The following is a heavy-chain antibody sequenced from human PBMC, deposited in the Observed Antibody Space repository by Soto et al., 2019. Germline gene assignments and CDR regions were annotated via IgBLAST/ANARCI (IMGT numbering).Heavy chain of an antibody. V-gene: IGHV1-8*01. CDR1: GYTFTSYD. Sequence: QVQLVQSGAEVKKPGASVKVSCKASGYTFTSYDINWVRQATGQGLEWMGWMNPNSGNTGYAQKFQGRVTMTMNTSISTAYMELSSLRSEDTAVYYCAIRVWGQQLVNFDPWGQGTLVTVSS. D-gene: IGHD6-13*01. CDR2: MNPNSGNT. CDR3: AIRVWGQQLVNFDP. J-gene: IGHJ5*02.